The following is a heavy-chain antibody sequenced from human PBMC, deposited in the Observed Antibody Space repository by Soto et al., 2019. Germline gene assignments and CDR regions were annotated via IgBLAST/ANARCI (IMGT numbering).Heavy chain of an antibody. CDR1: GVSISGSRYY. D-gene: IGHD1-26*01. Sequence: SETLSLTCTASGVSISGSRYYWGWIRQPPGRGLEWIGNIYYSGSTYYTPALKSRVTLSVDTSKNQFSLNLNSVTAADTAVYYCARGGIPPSGYGIASAMDVWGQGTTVTVSS. V-gene: IGHV4-39*01. CDR2: IYYSGST. J-gene: IGHJ6*02. CDR3: ARGGIPPSGYGIASAMDV.